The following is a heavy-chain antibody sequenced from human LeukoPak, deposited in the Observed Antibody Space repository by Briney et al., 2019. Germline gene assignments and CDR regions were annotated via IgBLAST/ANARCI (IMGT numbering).Heavy chain of an antibody. J-gene: IGHJ6*03. Sequence: GGSLRLSCAASGLIFSSYGMHWGRQAPGEGLGWVAYIRHDESKTFYADSVKGRFTISRDNSKNTLYLQMHSLRAEDTALYYCAKPVIPSAYQGTYYMDVWGKGTTVTVSS. D-gene: IGHD3-16*01. V-gene: IGHV3-30*02. CDR2: IRHDESKT. CDR3: AKPVIPSAYQGTYYMDV. CDR1: GLIFSSYG.